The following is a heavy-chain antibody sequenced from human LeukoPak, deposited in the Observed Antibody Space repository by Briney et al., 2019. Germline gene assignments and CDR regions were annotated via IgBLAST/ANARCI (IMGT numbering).Heavy chain of an antibody. V-gene: IGHV1-69*01. Sequence: SVKVSCKASGGTFSSYAISWVRQAPGQGLEWMGGIIPIFGTANYAQKFQGRVTITADESTSTAYMELSSLRSEDTAVYYCARVSSSWFNWFDPWGQGTLVTVSS. CDR2: IIPIFGTA. CDR1: GGTFSSYA. D-gene: IGHD6-13*01. CDR3: ARVSSSWFNWFDP. J-gene: IGHJ5*02.